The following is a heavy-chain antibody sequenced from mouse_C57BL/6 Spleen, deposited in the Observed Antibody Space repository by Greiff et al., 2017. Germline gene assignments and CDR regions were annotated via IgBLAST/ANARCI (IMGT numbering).Heavy chain of an antibody. V-gene: IGHV1-53*01. J-gene: IGHJ4*01. CDR2: INPSNGGT. D-gene: IGHD1-1*01. CDR3: ARFSTDYYAMDY. Sequence: QVQLQQPGAELVKPGASVKLSCKASGYTFTSYWMHWVKQRPGQGLEWIGNINPSNGGTNYNEKFKSKATLTVDKSSSTAYMQLSSLTSEDSAVYYCARFSTDYYAMDYWGQGTSVTVSS. CDR1: GYTFTSYW.